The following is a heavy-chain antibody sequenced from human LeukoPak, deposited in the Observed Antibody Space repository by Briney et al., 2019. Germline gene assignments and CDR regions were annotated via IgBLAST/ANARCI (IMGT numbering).Heavy chain of an antibody. V-gene: IGHV3-74*01. CDR2: INTDGSTT. CDR1: GFTFRSYW. Sequence: PGGSLRLSCAVSGFTFRSYWMHWVRQAPGKGLVWVSRINTDGSTTTYADSVRGRFTISRDNARNTLFLQMNSLRGEDTAVYYCARVVMGATHLDSWGQGALVTASS. J-gene: IGHJ4*02. CDR3: ARVVMGATHLDS. D-gene: IGHD1-26*01.